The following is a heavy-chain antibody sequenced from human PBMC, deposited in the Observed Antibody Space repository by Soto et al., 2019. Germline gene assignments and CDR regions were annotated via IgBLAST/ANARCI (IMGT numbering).Heavy chain of an antibody. CDR3: ARAGTMRSHFDY. Sequence: SETLSLTCTVSGGSISSGGYYWSWIRQHPGKGLEWIGYIYYSGSTYYNPSLKSRVTISVDTSKNQFSLKLSSVTAADTAVYYCARAGTMRSHFDYWGQGTLVTFSS. D-gene: IGHD3-22*01. V-gene: IGHV4-31*03. J-gene: IGHJ4*02. CDR1: GGSISSGGYY. CDR2: IYYSGST.